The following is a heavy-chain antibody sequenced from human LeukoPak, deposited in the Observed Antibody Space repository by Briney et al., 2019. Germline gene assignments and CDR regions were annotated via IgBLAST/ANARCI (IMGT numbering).Heavy chain of an antibody. CDR3: ARVNIVVVPAAIPRNCFDP. CDR1: AYTITGYY. V-gene: IGHV1-2*02. D-gene: IGHD2-2*02. J-gene: IGHJ5*02. CDR2: INPNSGGT. Sequence: ASVSDLFTPSAYTITGYYMNWVGQGAGQRLEWKGWINPNSGGTNYAQKFQGRVTMTRDTSISTAYMELSRLRSDDTAVYYCARVNIVVVPAAIPRNCFDPWGQGTLVTASS.